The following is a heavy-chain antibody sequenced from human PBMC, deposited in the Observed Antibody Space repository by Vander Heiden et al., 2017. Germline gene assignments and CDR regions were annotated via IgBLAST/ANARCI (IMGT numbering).Heavy chain of an antibody. CDR1: GLPRGASA. CDR3: TSTREDTAMKH. Sequence: EVRLVESGGGVLQPGGSMTLACAASGLPRGASAVYWVPQASGKGLEWVGRVRTKANNYATSYGASVKGRVSISRDDSRNTAYLQMTSLKTEDTALYFCTSTREDTAMKHWGRGTLVTVSS. CDR2: VRTKANNYAT. J-gene: IGHJ4*02. D-gene: IGHD5-18*01. V-gene: IGHV3-73*02.